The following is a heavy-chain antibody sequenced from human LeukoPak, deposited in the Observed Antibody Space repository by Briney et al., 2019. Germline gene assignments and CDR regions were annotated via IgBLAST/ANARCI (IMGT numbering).Heavy chain of an antibody. CDR1: GFTFSSYS. J-gene: IGHJ5*02. Sequence: GGSLRLSCAASGFTFSSYSMNWVRQAPGKGLEWVSSISSSSSYIYYADSVKGRFTISRDNAKNSLYLQMNSLRAEDTAVYYCARDNFQLEMENWFDPWGQGTLVTVSS. CDR3: ARDNFQLEMENWFDP. CDR2: ISSSSSYI. V-gene: IGHV3-21*01. D-gene: IGHD1-1*01.